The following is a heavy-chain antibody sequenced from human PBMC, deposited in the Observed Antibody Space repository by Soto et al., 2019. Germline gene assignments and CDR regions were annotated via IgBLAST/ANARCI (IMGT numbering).Heavy chain of an antibody. CDR1: GFSFSTST. CDR2: ISSGSTTI. V-gene: IGHV3-48*02. CDR3: ARVRRNDASDYYGMDV. J-gene: IGHJ6*02. D-gene: IGHD1-1*01. Sequence: GGSLRLSCAASGFSFSTSTMNWVRQAPGKGLEWVSYISSGSTTIYYADSVKDRFTISRDNGKNSLYLQMNSLRDEDTAVYYCARVRRNDASDYYGMDVWGQGTTVTVYS.